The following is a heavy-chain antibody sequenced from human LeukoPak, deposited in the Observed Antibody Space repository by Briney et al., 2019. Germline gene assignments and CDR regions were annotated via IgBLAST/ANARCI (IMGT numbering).Heavy chain of an antibody. CDR2: INHSGST. Sequence: PSETLSLTCAVYGGSFSGYYWSWIRHPPGKGLEWIGEINHSGSTNYNPSLKSRVTISVDTSKNQFSLKLSSVTAADTAVYYCARGSSNLDDYGDYYFDYWGQGTLVTVSS. CDR1: GGSFSGYY. J-gene: IGHJ4*02. D-gene: IGHD4-17*01. V-gene: IGHV4-34*01. CDR3: ARGSSNLDDYGDYYFDY.